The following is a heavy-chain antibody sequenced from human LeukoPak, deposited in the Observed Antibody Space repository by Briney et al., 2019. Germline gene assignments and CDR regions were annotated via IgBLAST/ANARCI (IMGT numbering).Heavy chain of an antibody. CDR1: GFTLSSDG. D-gene: IGHD4-17*01. V-gene: IGHV3-33*01. CDR3: ARVRDYGDYHDGMDV. J-gene: IGHJ6*02. Sequence: PGRSLRLSCAASGFTLSSDGMHWVRQAPGKGLEWVAVIWYDGSNKYYADSVKGRFTISRDNSKNTLYLQMNSLRAEDTAVYYCARVRDYGDYHDGMDVWGQGTTVTVSS. CDR2: IWYDGSNK.